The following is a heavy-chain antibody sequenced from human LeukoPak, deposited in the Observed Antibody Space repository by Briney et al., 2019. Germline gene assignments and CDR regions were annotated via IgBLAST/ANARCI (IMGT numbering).Heavy chain of an antibody. CDR1: GGTFSSYA. J-gene: IGHJ6*02. D-gene: IGHD4-23*01. CDR2: IIPIFGTA. Sequence: AASVKVSCKASGGTFSSYAISWVRQAPGQGLEWMGGIIPIFGTANYAQKFQGRVAITADESTSTAYMELSSLRSEDTAVYYCARDQGGLRWYTTYYYYYGMDVWGQGTTVTVSS. V-gene: IGHV1-69*13. CDR3: ARDQGGLRWYTTYYYYYGMDV.